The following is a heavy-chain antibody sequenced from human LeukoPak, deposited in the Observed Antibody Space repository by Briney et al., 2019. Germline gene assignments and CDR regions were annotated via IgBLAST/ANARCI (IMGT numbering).Heavy chain of an antibody. CDR3: ATQLVVTAIRSAFDI. CDR1: GSSFTSYW. CDR2: IDPSDSYT. J-gene: IGHJ3*02. D-gene: IGHD2-21*02. Sequence: GESLKISCKGSGSSFTSYWISWVRQLPGKGLEWMGRIDPSDSYTNYSPSFQGHVTISADKSISTAYLQWSSLKASDTAMYYCATQLVVTAIRSAFDIWGQGTMVTVSS. V-gene: IGHV5-10-1*01.